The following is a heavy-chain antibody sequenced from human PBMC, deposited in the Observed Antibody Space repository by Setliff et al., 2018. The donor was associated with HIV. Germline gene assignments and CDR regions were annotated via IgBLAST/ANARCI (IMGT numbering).Heavy chain of an antibody. D-gene: IGHD3-10*01. V-gene: IGHV4-34*01. CDR3: ARLGYVSGGFYKTPGPYYFDY. Sequence: PSETLSLTCAVYGGSLSGYYWSWVRQSPGRGLEWIGEINQSGNTNFNPSLKSRLIISVDTSRNQFSLKLRSVTAADTAAYYCARLGYVSGGFYKTPGPYYFDYWGQGALVTVSS. CDR2: INQSGNT. J-gene: IGHJ4*02. CDR1: GGSLSGYY.